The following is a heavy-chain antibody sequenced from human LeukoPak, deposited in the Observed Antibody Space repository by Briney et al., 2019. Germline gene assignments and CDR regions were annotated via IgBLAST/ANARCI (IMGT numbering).Heavy chain of an antibody. D-gene: IGHD4-17*01. CDR1: GYTFTGYY. Sequence: GASVEVSCKASGYTFTGYYMHWVRQAPGQGLEWMGWINPNSGGTNYAQKFQGRVTMTRDTSISTAYMELSRLRSDDTAVYYCARDLPTVTTWDYWGQGTLVTVSS. V-gene: IGHV1-2*02. CDR2: INPNSGGT. J-gene: IGHJ4*02. CDR3: ARDLPTVTTWDY.